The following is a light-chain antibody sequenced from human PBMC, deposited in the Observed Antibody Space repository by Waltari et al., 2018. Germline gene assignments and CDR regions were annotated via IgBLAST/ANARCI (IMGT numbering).Light chain of an antibody. CDR2: SNN. CDR3: AAWDDSLNGGV. CDR1: GSNIGSNT. Sequence: QSVLTQPPSASGTPGQGVTIPCSGSGSNIGSNTVNWYQQLPGTAPKLLIYSNNQRPSGVPDRVSGSKSGTSASLAISGLQSEDEADYYCAAWDDSLNGGVFGGGTKLTVL. J-gene: IGLJ3*02. V-gene: IGLV1-44*01.